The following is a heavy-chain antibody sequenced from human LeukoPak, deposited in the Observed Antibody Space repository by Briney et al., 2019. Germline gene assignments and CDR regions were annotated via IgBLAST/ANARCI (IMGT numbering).Heavy chain of an antibody. D-gene: IGHD2-2*01. Sequence: GGSLRLSCAASGFTFSSYAMGWVRQAPGKGLEWASAISGSGGSTYYADSVKGRFTISRDNSKNTLYLQMNSLRAEDTAVYYCAKVLVPAATNWFDPWGQGTLVTVSS. V-gene: IGHV3-23*01. CDR1: GFTFSSYA. CDR2: ISGSGGST. CDR3: AKVLVPAATNWFDP. J-gene: IGHJ5*02.